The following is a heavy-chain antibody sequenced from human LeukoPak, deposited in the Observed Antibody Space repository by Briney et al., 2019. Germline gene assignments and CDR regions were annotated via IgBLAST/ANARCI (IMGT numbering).Heavy chain of an antibody. V-gene: IGHV3-23*01. CDR3: AKDPDYYDSSGYSLIY. D-gene: IGHD3-22*01. Sequence: GGSLRLSCAASGFTFSSYAMSWVRQAPGKGLEWVSAISGSGGSTYYADSVKGRFTISRDNSKNTLYLQMNSLRAEDTAVYYCAKDPDYYDSSGYSLIYWGQGTLVTVSS. CDR2: ISGSGGST. J-gene: IGHJ4*02. CDR1: GFTFSSYA.